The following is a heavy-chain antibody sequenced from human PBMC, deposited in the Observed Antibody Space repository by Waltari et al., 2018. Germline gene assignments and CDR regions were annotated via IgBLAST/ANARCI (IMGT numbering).Heavy chain of an antibody. CDR1: GYTFTGYY. J-gene: IGHJ5*02. CDR2: VNPNNGGT. D-gene: IGHD3-3*01. CDR3: ARNHADFPIYGS. V-gene: IGHV1-2*02. Sequence: QVQLVQSGAEVKKPGASVKVSCKASGYTFTGYYMHWVRQAPGQGLEWMGWVNPNNGGTNYAQKFQGRVTMTRDTSISTAYMELSRLRSDDTAMYYCARNHADFPIYGSWGQGTLVTVSS.